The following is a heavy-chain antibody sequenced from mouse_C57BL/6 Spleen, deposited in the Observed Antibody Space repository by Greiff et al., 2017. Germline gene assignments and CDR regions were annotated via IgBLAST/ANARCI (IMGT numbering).Heavy chain of an antibody. Sequence: QVQLKQPGAELVRPGSSVKLSCKASGYTFTSYWMDWVKQRPGQGLEWIGNIYPSDSENHYNQTFKDKATLPVDNSSSPAYMQLRSLTSEYSAVYDCARGDDYLDYWGQGTTLTVSS. CDR1: GYTFTSYW. J-gene: IGHJ2*01. CDR2: IYPSDSEN. CDR3: ARGDDYLDY. D-gene: IGHD2-3*01. V-gene: IGHV1-61*01.